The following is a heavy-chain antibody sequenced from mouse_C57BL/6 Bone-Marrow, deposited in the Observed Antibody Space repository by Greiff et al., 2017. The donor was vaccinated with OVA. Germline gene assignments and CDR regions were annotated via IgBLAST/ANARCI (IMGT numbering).Heavy chain of an antibody. V-gene: IGHV5-17*01. Sequence: EVQGVESGGGLVKPGGSLKLSCAASGFTFSDYGMHWVRQAPEKGLEWFAYISRGSSTIYYADTVKVRFTISRYNAKNTLVLQMTSLRSEDTAMYYCANDDDAMDYWGQGTSVTVSS. J-gene: IGHJ4*01. CDR1: GFTFSDYG. D-gene: IGHD2-4*01. CDR3: ANDDDAMDY. CDR2: ISRGSSTI.